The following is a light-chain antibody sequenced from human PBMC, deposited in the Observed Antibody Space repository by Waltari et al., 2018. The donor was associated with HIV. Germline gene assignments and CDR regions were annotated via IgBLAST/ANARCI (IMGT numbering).Light chain of an antibody. Sequence: EILMTQSPASLSPSPGKTATLSCRASQPISSNLAWYQSRPGQAPRLLIYASSTRATGVPTRFSGRGSGTDFTLSISGLQSEDVAVYYCQQYNNWPTFGRGTKVELK. CDR3: QQYNNWPT. CDR2: ASS. V-gene: IGKV3-15*01. CDR1: QPISSN. J-gene: IGKJ1*01.